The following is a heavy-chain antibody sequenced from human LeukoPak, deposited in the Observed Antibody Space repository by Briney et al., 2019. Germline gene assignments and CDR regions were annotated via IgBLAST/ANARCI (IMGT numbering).Heavy chain of an antibody. V-gene: IGHV1-2*02. CDR2: INPKSGGT. D-gene: IGHD1-14*01. CDR3: ARATAENDY. J-gene: IGHJ4*02. Sequence: ASVRVSCKASGYTFTGYYMHWVRQAPGQGLEWMGWINPKSGGTNYLQKFQGRVTMTRDTSISTAYMELSRPRSDDTAVYYCARATAENDYWGQGTLVTVSS. CDR1: GYTFTGYY.